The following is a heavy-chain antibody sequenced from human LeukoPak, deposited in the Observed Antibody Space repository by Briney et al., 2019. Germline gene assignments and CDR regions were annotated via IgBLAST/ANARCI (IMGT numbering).Heavy chain of an antibody. V-gene: IGHV4-34*01. D-gene: IGHD1-1*01. CDR1: GGSFSGYY. CDR3: ARGGRWNRLYDY. Sequence: SETLSLTCAVYGGSFSGYYWSWIRQPPGKGLEWIGEINHSGSTNYDPSLKSRVTISVDTSKNQFSLKLSSVTAADTAVYYCARGGRWNRLYDYWGQGTLDTVSS. J-gene: IGHJ4*02. CDR2: INHSGST.